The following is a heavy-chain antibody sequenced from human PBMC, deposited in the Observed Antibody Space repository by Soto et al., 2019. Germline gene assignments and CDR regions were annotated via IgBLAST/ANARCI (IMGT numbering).Heavy chain of an antibody. J-gene: IGHJ4*02. CDR3: TRGSGDY. D-gene: IGHD6-25*01. V-gene: IGHV4-59*01. Sequence: LSLTCTVSGGSMTTYYWSWIRQPPGRGLEWIGYIYNSGTTNYNPSLKSRVTISVDMSKNQFSLRLNSVTAADTAVYYCTRGSGDYWGQGTLVTVSS. CDR2: IYNSGTT. CDR1: GGSMTTYY.